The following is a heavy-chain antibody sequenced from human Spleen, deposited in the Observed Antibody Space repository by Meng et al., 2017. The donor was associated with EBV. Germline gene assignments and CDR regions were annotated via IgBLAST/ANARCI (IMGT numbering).Heavy chain of an antibody. CDR3: ARATNLHVLDY. V-gene: IGHV4-34*01. CDR2: TNHRGST. D-gene: IGHD1-1*01. CDR1: NSSFGPYY. Sequence: QVQLQQWGAGLLKSSETLSLTCAVYNSSFGPYYWTWIRQPPGKGLELVGETNHRGSTNYNPSLKSRVTISIDTSKNQFSLRLTSVTAADTAVYYCARATNLHVLDYWGQGTLVTVSS. J-gene: IGHJ4*02.